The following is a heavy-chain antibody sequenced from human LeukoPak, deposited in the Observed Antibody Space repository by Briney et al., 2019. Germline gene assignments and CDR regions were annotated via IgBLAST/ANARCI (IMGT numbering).Heavy chain of an antibody. V-gene: IGHV3-23*01. CDR1: GFTFSSFA. CDR2: ISGSGYTT. J-gene: IGHJ4*02. Sequence: GGSLRLSCVASGFTFSSFAIHWVRQAPGKGLEWVSGISGSGYTTYYADSVRGRFSISRDSSRNTLSLQMSSLRAEDTAVYYCAKARSLTCGGDCYQIDYWGQGTLVIVSS. D-gene: IGHD2-21*02. CDR3: AKARSLTCGGDCYQIDY.